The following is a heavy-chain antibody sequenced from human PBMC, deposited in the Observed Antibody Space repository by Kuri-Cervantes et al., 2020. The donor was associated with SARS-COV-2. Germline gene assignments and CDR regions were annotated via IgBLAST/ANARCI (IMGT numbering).Heavy chain of an antibody. CDR2: INPSGGST. D-gene: IGHD3-22*01. V-gene: IGHV1-46*01. J-gene: IGHJ5*02. Sequence: ASVQVSCKASGYTFTSYYMHWVRQAPGQGLEWMGIINPSGGSTSYAQKFQGGVTMTRDTSTSTVYMELSSLRSEDAAVYYCARAKAARVVISSWFDPWGQGTLVTVSS. CDR1: GYTFTSYY. CDR3: ARAKAARVVISSWFDP.